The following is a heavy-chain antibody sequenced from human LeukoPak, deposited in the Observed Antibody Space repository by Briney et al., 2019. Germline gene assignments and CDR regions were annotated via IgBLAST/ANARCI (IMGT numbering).Heavy chain of an antibody. J-gene: IGHJ6*03. D-gene: IGHD5-12*01. Sequence: PGGSLRLSCAASGFYFTAYAIHWVRQAPGKGLEWVAVISSDGTEAHYVDSAKGRFTISRDNSKNTVYLDVNSLRSEDTALYFCARDLVATIPYYYGYIDVWGKGTTVTVS. V-gene: IGHV3-30*04. CDR3: ARDLVATIPYYYGYIDV. CDR1: GFYFTAYA. CDR2: ISSDGTEA.